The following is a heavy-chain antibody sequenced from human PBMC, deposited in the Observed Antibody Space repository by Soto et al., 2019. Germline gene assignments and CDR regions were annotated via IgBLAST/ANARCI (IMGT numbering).Heavy chain of an antibody. J-gene: IGHJ4*02. V-gene: IGHV1-18*01. CDR1: GYTFTSYG. D-gene: IGHD3-3*01. CDR2: ISAYNGTT. CDR3: ARAWSGYSSDY. Sequence: QVQLVQSGAEVKKPGASVKVSCKASGYTFTSYGISWVRQAPGQGLEWMGWISAYNGTTNYAQKLQGRVTMTTNTTTSTAYMELRSMRSDDTAWYYCARAWSGYSSDYWGQGTLVTVSS.